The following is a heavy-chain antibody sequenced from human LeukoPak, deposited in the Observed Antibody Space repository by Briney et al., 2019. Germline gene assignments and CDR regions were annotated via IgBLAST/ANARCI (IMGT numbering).Heavy chain of an antibody. CDR3: AREAPSYADD. V-gene: IGHV4-34*01. J-gene: IGHJ4*02. CDR1: GGSFSGYY. D-gene: IGHD2-2*01. Sequence: SETLSLTCAVYGGSFSGYYWSWIRQPPGKGLEWIGEINHSGSTNYNPSLKSRVTISVDTSKNQFSLNLTSVTAADTAVYYCAREAPSYADDWGQGTLVTVSS. CDR2: INHSGST.